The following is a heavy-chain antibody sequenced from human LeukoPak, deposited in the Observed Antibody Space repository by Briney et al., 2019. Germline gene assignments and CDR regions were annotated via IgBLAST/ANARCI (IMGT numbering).Heavy chain of an antibody. CDR1: GDSISSGTYY. Sequence: SETLSLTCAVSGDSISSGTYYWGWIRQPPGKGLEWIGTIYYTMSTYYNPSLKSRVTISVDTSKNQFSLKLSSVTAADTAVYYCARDHNWNDDGFDYWGQGTLVTVSS. CDR2: IYYTMST. D-gene: IGHD1-20*01. CDR3: ARDHNWNDDGFDY. V-gene: IGHV4-39*07. J-gene: IGHJ4*02.